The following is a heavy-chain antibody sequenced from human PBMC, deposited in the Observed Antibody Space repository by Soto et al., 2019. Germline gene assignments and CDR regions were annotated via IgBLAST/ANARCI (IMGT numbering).Heavy chain of an antibody. CDR3: ARLPDLSXDFWSGYLPYYYYGMDV. CDR1: GGSISSSSYY. J-gene: IGHJ6*02. D-gene: IGHD3-3*01. CDR2: IYYSGST. Sequence: PSETLSLTCTVSGGSISSSSYYWGWIRQPPGKGLEWIGSIYYSGSTYYNPPLKSRVTISVDTSKNQFSLKLSSVTAADTAVYYCARLPDLSXDFWSGYLPYYYYGMDVWGQGTTVTVSS. V-gene: IGHV4-39*01.